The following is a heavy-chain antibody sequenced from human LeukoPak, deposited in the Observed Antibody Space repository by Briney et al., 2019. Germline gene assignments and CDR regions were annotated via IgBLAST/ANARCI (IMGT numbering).Heavy chain of an antibody. D-gene: IGHD3-3*01. Sequence: PGGSLRLSCAASGFTFSSYGMHWVRQAPGKGLEWVAVIWYDGSNKYYADSVKGRFTISRDNSKNTLYLQMNSLKTEDTAVYYCTTDSELRFLEWSTHHYGMDVWGQGTTVTVSS. CDR1: GFTFSSYG. J-gene: IGHJ6*02. CDR3: TTDSELRFLEWSTHHYGMDV. V-gene: IGHV3-33*01. CDR2: IWYDGSNK.